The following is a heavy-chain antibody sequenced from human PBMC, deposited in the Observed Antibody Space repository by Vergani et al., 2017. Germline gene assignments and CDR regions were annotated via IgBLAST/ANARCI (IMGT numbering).Heavy chain of an antibody. CDR3: AKSRFQGVSVAGPIFEY. Sequence: EVQLLESGGGLVQPGGSLRLSCAASGFTFSSYAMNWVRQAPGKGLEWVSTISGSGGTTYYADSVKGRFTISRDNSKSTLSLQMNSLRAEDTAIFYCAKSRFQGVSVAGPIFEYWGQGTLVTVSS. V-gene: IGHV3-23*01. D-gene: IGHD6-19*01. CDR1: GFTFSSYA. CDR2: ISGSGGTT. J-gene: IGHJ4*02.